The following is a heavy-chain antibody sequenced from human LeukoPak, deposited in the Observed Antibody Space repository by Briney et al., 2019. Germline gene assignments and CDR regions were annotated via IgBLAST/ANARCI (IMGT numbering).Heavy chain of an antibody. J-gene: IGHJ4*02. D-gene: IGHD4-17*01. V-gene: IGHV4-59*08. CDR2: IYYSGTT. CDR3: ARHALYGEVDY. Sequence: PSETLSLTCTVSGGSISSYYWSWIRQPPGKGLEWIGYIYYSGTTNYNPSLKSGGTISIDTSKNQFSLKLSSVTAADTAVYYCARHALYGEVDYWGQGTLVTVSS. CDR1: GGSISSYY.